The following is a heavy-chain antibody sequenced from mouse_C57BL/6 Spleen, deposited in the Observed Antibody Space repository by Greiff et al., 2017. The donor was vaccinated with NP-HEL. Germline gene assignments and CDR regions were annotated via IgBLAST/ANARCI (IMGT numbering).Heavy chain of an antibody. V-gene: IGHV1-50*01. CDR3: ARSIWDGYYGG. J-gene: IGHJ1*03. D-gene: IGHD2-3*01. CDR2: MDPSDSYT. Sequence: QVQLQQPGAELVKPGASVKLSCKASGYTFTSYWMQWVKQRPGQGLAWIGEMDPSDSYTNYNQKFNGKATVTVDPSSSPAYMQLGSLASEDSAVYYCARSIWDGYYGGWGTAATVTVSS. CDR1: GYTFTSYW.